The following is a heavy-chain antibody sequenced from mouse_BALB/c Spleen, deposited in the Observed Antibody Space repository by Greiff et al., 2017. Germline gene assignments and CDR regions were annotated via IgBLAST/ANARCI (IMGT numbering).Heavy chain of an antibody. D-gene: IGHD2-2*01. J-gene: IGHJ3*01. CDR2: ISSGGSYT. CDR1: GFTFSSYA. V-gene: IGHV5-9-4*01. CDR3: ARFYYGYDVFAY. Sequence: EVQRVESGGGLVKPGGSLKLSCAASGFTFSSYAMSWVRQSPEKRLEWVAEISSGGSYTYYPDTVTGRFTISRDNAKNTLYLEMSSLRSEDTAMYYCARFYYGYDVFAYWGQGTLVTVSA.